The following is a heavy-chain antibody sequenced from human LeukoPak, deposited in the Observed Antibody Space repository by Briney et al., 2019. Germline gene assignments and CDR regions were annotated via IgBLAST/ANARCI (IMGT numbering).Heavy chain of an antibody. CDR3: AKPSGWYQSEEYYFDY. V-gene: IGHV3-23*01. Sequence: GGSLRLSCAASGFTFSSYAMSWVRQAPGKGLEWVSAISGSGGSTYYADSVKGRFTISRDNSKNTLYLQMNSLRAEDTAVYYCAKPSGWYQSEEYYFDYWGQGTLVTVSS. CDR2: ISGSGGST. J-gene: IGHJ4*02. D-gene: IGHD6-19*01. CDR1: GFTFSSYA.